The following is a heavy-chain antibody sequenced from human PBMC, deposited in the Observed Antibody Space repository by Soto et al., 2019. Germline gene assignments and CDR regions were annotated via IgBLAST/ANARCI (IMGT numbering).Heavy chain of an antibody. V-gene: IGHV1-69*12. J-gene: IGHJ4*02. CDR3: ARDSAYYYDSSGYYGGIDY. Sequence: QVQLVQSGAEVKKPGSSVKVSCKASGGTFSSYAISWVRQAPGQGLEWMGGIIPIFGTANYAQKFQGRVTITADESTSTAYMELSSLRSEDTAVYYCARDSAYYYDSSGYYGGIDYWGQGTLVTVSS. D-gene: IGHD3-22*01. CDR1: GGTFSSYA. CDR2: IIPIFGTA.